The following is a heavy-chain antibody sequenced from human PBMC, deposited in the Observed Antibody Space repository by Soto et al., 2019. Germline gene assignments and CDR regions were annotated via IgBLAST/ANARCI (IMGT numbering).Heavy chain of an antibody. J-gene: IGHJ5*02. CDR3: ARHETQYFDWLSPFLNWFDP. D-gene: IGHD3-9*01. V-gene: IGHV4-59*08. Sequence: SETLSLTCTVSGGSISSYYWSWIRQPPGKGLEWIGYSYYSGSTNYNPSLKSRVTISVDMSKNQFSLKLSSVTAADTAVYYCARHETQYFDWLSPFLNWFDPWGQGTLVTVSS. CDR1: GGSISSYY. CDR2: SYYSGST.